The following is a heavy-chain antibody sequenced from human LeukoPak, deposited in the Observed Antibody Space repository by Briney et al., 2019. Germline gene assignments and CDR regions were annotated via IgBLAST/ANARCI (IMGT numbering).Heavy chain of an antibody. D-gene: IGHD3-10*01. Sequence: SVKVSCKASGGTFSSYAISWVRQAPGQGLELMGGIIPIFGTANYAQKFQGRVTITADESTSTAYMELSSLRSEDTAVYYCARPRRIQGAQPFDYWGQGTLVTVSS. J-gene: IGHJ4*02. CDR2: IIPIFGTA. CDR3: ARPRRIQGAQPFDY. V-gene: IGHV1-69*13. CDR1: GGTFSSYA.